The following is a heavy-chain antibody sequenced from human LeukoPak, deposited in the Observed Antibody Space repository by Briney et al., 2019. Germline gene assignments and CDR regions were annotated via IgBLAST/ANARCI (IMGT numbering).Heavy chain of an antibody. J-gene: IGHJ4*02. CDR1: GFTFSSYG. CDR3: ARVHPGDGTTDY. Sequence: GRSLRLSCAASGFTFSSYGMHWVRQAPGKGLEWVAVIWYDGSNKYYADSVKGRFTISRDNSKNTLYLQMNSLRAEDTAVYCCARVHPGDGTTDYWGQGTLVTVSS. CDR2: IWYDGSNK. D-gene: IGHD1-14*01. V-gene: IGHV3-33*01.